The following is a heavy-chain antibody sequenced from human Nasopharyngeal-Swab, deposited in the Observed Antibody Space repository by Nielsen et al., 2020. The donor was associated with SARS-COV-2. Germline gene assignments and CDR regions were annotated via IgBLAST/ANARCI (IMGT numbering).Heavy chain of an antibody. CDR2: ISAYNGNT. V-gene: IGHV1-18*01. J-gene: IGHJ4*02. Sequence: WSRQPPGQGLEWMGWISAYNGNTNYAQKLQGRVTMTTDTSTSTAYMELRSLRSDDTAVYYCARDIAVAGLFDYWGQGTLVTVSS. D-gene: IGHD6-19*01. CDR3: ARDIAVAGLFDY.